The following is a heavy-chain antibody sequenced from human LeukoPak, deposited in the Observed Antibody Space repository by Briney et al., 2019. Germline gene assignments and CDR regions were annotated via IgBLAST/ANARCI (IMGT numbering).Heavy chain of an antibody. CDR2: IKSKTDGGTT. J-gene: IGHJ4*02. Sequence: PGGSLRLSCAASGFTFSNAWMSWVRQAPGKGLEWVGRIKSKTDGGTTDYAAPVKGRFTISRDDSKNTLYLQMNSLKTEDTAVYYCTTREGYGDYLDFDYWGQGTLVTVSS. CDR3: TTREGYGDYLDFDY. V-gene: IGHV3-15*01. D-gene: IGHD4-17*01. CDR1: GFTFSNAW.